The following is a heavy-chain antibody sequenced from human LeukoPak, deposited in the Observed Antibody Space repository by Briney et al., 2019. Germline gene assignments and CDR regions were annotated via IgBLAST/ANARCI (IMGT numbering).Heavy chain of an antibody. D-gene: IGHD5-24*01. V-gene: IGHV4-4*02. J-gene: IGHJ4*02. CDR3: ARGTEADGTFMFDF. CDR1: GDSMTSNNW. Sequence: SETLSLTCAVSGDSMTSNNWWSWVRQPPGKGLECIGDIYHTGRTNYNPSLKSRVTISVDKSKKQFSLKLDSVTAADTAVYYCARGTEADGTFMFDFWGQGTLVTVSS. CDR2: IYHTGRT.